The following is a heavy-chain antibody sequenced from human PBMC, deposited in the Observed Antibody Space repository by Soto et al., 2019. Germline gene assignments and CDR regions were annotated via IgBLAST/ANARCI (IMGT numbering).Heavy chain of an antibody. J-gene: IGHJ6*02. D-gene: IGHD3-22*01. CDR3: ARSVITVYYYYGMDV. CDR2: IIPIFGTA. V-gene: IGHV1-69*13. CDR1: GGTFSSYA. Sequence: SSVKVTCKAPGGTFSSYAISWVRQAPGQGLEWMGGIIPIFGTANYAQKFQGRVTITADESTSTAYMELSSLRSEDTAVYYCARSVITVYYYYGMDVWGQGTTVTVSS.